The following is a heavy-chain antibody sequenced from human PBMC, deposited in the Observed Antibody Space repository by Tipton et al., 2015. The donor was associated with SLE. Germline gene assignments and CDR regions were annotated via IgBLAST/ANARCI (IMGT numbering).Heavy chain of an antibody. D-gene: IGHD6-19*01. V-gene: IGHV3-33*08. CDR3: ARDLSGWYGLDY. J-gene: IGHJ6*04. CDR2: IWYDGSNK. Sequence: SLRLSCAASGFTFSSYGMHWVRQAPGKGLEWVAVIWYDGSNKYYADSVKGRFTISRDNSKNTLYLQMNSLRAEDTAVYYCARDLSGWYGLDYWGKGTTVTVSS. CDR1: GFTFSSYG.